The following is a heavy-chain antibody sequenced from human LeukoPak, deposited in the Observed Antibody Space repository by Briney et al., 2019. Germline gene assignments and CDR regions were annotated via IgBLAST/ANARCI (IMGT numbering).Heavy chain of an antibody. J-gene: IGHJ3*02. V-gene: IGHV3-33*01. CDR1: GFSFSSYG. CDR3: ARLRGNIAFDI. CDR2: IWYDASDK. Sequence: GGSLRLSCAASGFSFSSYGMLWVRQAPGKGLEWVAVIWYDASDKFHADSVKGRFAISRDNSKNRLDLQMSSLRAEDTALYYCARLRGNIAFDIWGQGTMVTVSS.